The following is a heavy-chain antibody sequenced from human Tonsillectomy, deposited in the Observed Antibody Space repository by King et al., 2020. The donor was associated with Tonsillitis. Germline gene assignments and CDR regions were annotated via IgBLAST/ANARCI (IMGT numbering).Heavy chain of an antibody. CDR2: MNPNSGNT. J-gene: IGHJ5*02. D-gene: IGHD3-3*01. V-gene: IGHV1-8*01. CDR1: GYTFTSYD. Sequence: VQLVESGAEVKKPGASVKVSCKASGYTFTSYDINWVRQATGQGLEWMGWMNPNSGNTGYAQKFPGRVTMTRNTSISTAYMELSSLRAEDTAVYYCAGGRFTIFGVVITNWFDPWGQGTLVTVSS. CDR3: AGGRFTIFGVVITNWFDP.